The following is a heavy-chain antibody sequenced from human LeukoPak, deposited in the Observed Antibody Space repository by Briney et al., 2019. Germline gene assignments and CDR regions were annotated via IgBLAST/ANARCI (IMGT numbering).Heavy chain of an antibody. V-gene: IGHV3-49*04. CDR1: GFSFANYA. CDR2: IRSKNYGGTF. CDR3: TGQQQLAY. J-gene: IGHJ4*02. D-gene: IGHD1-1*01. Sequence: PGRSLRLSCAASGFSFANYAMGWVRQAPGKGLEWLTVIRSKNYGGTFESAPSRRGRFAVARYEYKSFLDLQMNSLNIKDTGVYYCTGQQQLAYWGQGVLVTVSS.